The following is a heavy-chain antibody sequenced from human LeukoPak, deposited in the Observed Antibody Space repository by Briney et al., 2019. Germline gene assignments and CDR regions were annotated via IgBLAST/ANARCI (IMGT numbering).Heavy chain of an antibody. V-gene: IGHV4-39*01. CDR1: GGSISSSSYY. Sequence: SETLSLTCTVSGGSISSSSYYWGWIRQPPGTGLEWIGSISYSGNTYYYPSLRSRVTISADTSKNQFSLKLTSVTVADTAVYYCARRITGTTSDSFDYWGQGTLVTVSS. J-gene: IGHJ4*02. D-gene: IGHD1-20*01. CDR2: ISYSGNT. CDR3: ARRITGTTSDSFDY.